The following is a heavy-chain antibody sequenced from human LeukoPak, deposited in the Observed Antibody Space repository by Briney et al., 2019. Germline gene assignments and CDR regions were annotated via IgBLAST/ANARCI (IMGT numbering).Heavy chain of an antibody. CDR3: ARDPRRDYYYYYGMDV. CDR1: GFTFSSYW. J-gene: IGHJ6*02. V-gene: IGHV3-7*01. Sequence: PGGSLRLSCAASGFTFSSYWMHWVRQAPGKGLEWVANIKQDGSEKYYVDSVKGRFTISRDNAKNSLYLQMNSLRAEDTAVYYCARDPRRDYYYYYGMDVWGQGTTVTVSS. CDR2: IKQDGSEK.